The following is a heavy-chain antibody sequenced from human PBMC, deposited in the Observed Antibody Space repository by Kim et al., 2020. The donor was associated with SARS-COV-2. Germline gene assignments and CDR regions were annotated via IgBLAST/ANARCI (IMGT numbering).Heavy chain of an antibody. CDR2: VGRSGTTT. CDR1: VFTLSNYV. D-gene: IGHD6-13*01. Sequence: GGSLRLSCAASVFTLSNYVMSWVRQAPGKGLEWVSTVGRSGTTTYYAESVKGRFTISRDNSKKTLFLQMNSLRAEDTALYYCAKTRDSSSWTATFDIWGQGTLVTVAS. V-gene: IGHV3-23*01. J-gene: IGHJ3*02. CDR3: AKTRDSSSWTATFDI.